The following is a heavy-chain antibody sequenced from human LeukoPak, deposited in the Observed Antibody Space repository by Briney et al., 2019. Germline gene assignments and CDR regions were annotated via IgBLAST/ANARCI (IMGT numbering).Heavy chain of an antibody. V-gene: IGHV3-53*05. CDR3: ARDIGITPGADAFDI. J-gene: IGHJ3*02. D-gene: IGHD3-16*01. CDR1: GFTVSSNY. CDR2: IYSGGRT. Sequence: GGSLRLSCAASGFTVSSNYMSWVRQAPGKGLEWVSIIYSGGRTYYADSVKGRFTISRDNSNNTLYLQMNSLRAEDTAVYYCARDIGITPGADAFDIWGQGTMVTVSS.